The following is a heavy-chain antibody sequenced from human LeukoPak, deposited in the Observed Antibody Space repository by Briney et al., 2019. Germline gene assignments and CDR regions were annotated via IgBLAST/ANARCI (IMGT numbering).Heavy chain of an antibody. CDR3: ARHFGGDTSGPDH. Sequence: GESLNISCKVSVYSFTSYWIGWVRQMPGKALECMGIIYPGDSDTRYSPSFQGQVTSSADKPLSPAYLQWSSLKASDTAMYYCARHFGGDTSGPDHWGQGTLATVSS. D-gene: IGHD3-22*01. V-gene: IGHV5-51*01. CDR2: IYPGDSDT. J-gene: IGHJ4*02. CDR1: VYSFTSYW.